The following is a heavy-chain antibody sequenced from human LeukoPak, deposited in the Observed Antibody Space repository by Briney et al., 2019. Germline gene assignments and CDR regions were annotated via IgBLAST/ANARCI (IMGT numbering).Heavy chain of an antibody. Sequence: PEASVKVSCKASGYTFTSYGISWVRQAPGQGLEWMGWISAYNGNTNYAQKLQGRVTMTTDTSTSTAYMELRSLRSDDTAVYYCARDELAHFRLGRSVSAGYWGQGTLVTVSS. V-gene: IGHV1-18*04. CDR3: ARDELAHFRLGRSVSAGY. D-gene: IGHD1-1*01. CDR1: GYTFTSYG. J-gene: IGHJ4*02. CDR2: ISAYNGNT.